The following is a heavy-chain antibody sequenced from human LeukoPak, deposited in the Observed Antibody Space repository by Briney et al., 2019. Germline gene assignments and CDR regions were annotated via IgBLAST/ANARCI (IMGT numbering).Heavy chain of an antibody. V-gene: IGHV1-2*02. D-gene: IGHD3-10*01. Sequence: ASVKVSCKASGYTFTSYDINWVRQATGQGLEWMGWMNPNSGGTNYAQKFQGRVTMTRDTSISTAYMELSRLRSDDTAVYYCAREARYYGSGSYPPFDPWGQGTLVTVSS. CDR1: GYTFTSYD. J-gene: IGHJ5*02. CDR3: AREARYYGSGSYPPFDP. CDR2: MNPNSGGT.